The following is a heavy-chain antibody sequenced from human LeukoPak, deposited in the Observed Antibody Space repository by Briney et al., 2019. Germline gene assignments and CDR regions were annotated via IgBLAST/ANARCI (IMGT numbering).Heavy chain of an antibody. Sequence: AASVKVSCKPSGYTFTSYAISWVRQAPGQGLEWMGWISAYDANTNYAQKLQGRVTMTTDTSTSTAYMELRSLRSDDTAVYYCARDLIGDSGWSSFDYWGQGTLVTVSS. D-gene: IGHD6-19*01. V-gene: IGHV1-18*04. J-gene: IGHJ4*02. CDR2: ISAYDANT. CDR1: GYTFTSYA. CDR3: ARDLIGDSGWSSFDY.